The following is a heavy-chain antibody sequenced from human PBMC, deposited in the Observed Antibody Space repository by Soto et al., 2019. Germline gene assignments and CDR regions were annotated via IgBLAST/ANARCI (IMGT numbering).Heavy chain of an antibody. D-gene: IGHD3-9*01. Sequence: GGSLRLSCAASGFTFSSYAMSWVRQAPGKGLEWVSAISGSGGSTYYADSVKGRFTISRDNSKNTLYLQMNSLRAEDTAVYYCAKADPGRPTLRYFDWLFDYWGQGTLVTVSS. CDR3: AKADPGRPTLRYFDWLFDY. V-gene: IGHV3-23*01. J-gene: IGHJ4*02. CDR1: GFTFSSYA. CDR2: ISGSGGST.